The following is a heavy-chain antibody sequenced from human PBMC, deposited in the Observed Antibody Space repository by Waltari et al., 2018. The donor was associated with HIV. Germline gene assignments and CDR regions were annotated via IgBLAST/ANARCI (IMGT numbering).Heavy chain of an antibody. Sequence: EVQLVESGGGLGQPGRSLRLSCKASGFSFNDYAMHWVRQAPGKGLEWVSGISWNRGSLYYANSVKGRFTIARDNAENSLYLQMNSLRPEDTALYYCAKGAFMTVMKEGARFENWGQGTLVTVSP. J-gene: IGHJ4*02. CDR3: AKGAFMTVMKEGARFEN. CDR2: ISWNRGSL. V-gene: IGHV3-9*01. D-gene: IGHD1-26*01. CDR1: GFSFNDYA.